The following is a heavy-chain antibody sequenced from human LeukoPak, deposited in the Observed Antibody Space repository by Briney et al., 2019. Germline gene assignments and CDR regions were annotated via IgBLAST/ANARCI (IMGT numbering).Heavy chain of an antibody. V-gene: IGHV4-30-2*01. D-gene: IGHD3-10*01. CDR1: GGSISSGGYY. CDR3: ARGARGYYFDY. CDR2: IYHSGST. Sequence: PSQTLSLTCTVSGGSISSGGYYWSWIRQPPGKGLEWIGYIYHSGSTYYNPSLKSRVTISVDRSKNQFSLKLSSVTAAGTAVYYCARGARGYYFDYWGQGTLVTVSS. J-gene: IGHJ4*02.